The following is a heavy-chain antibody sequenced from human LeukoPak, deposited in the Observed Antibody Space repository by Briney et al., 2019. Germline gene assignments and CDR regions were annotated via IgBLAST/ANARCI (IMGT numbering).Heavy chain of an antibody. D-gene: IGHD3-22*01. CDR2: INWNGGST. CDR1: GFTFDDYG. Sequence: GGSLRLSCAASGFTFDDYGMSWLRQAPGKGLEWVSGINWNGGSTGYADSVKGRFTIYRANAKNSLYLQMNSLRAEDTALYYCARVGGAVVITYFDYWGQGTLVTVSS. V-gene: IGHV3-20*04. J-gene: IGHJ4*02. CDR3: ARVGGAVVITYFDY.